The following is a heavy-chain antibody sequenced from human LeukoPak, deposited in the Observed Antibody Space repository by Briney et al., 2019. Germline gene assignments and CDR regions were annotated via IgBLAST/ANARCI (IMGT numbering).Heavy chain of an antibody. CDR2: INHSGST. D-gene: IGHD2-15*01. CDR1: GGSFSGYY. Sequence: SETLSLTCAVYGGSFSGYYWSWIRQPPGKGLEWLGEINHSGSTNYNPSLKSRVTISVDTSKNQFSLKLSSVTAADTAVYYCARGGNCSGGSCYSDRGWFDPWGQGTLVTVSS. J-gene: IGHJ5*02. CDR3: ARGGNCSGGSCYSDRGWFDP. V-gene: IGHV4-34*01.